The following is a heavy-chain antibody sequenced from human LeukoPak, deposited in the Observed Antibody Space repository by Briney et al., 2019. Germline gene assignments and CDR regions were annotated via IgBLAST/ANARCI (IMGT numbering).Heavy chain of an antibody. CDR1: GFTFSSYS. CDR2: ISSSSSYI. J-gene: IGHJ4*02. D-gene: IGHD3-22*01. V-gene: IGHV3-21*01. CDR3: ARVRVNGDSSGSTGY. Sequence: PGGSLRLSCAASGFTFSSYSMNWVRQAPGKGLEWVSSISSSSSYIHYADSVKGRFTISRDNAKNSLYLQMNSLRAEDTAVYYCARVRVNGDSSGSTGYWGQGTLVTVSS.